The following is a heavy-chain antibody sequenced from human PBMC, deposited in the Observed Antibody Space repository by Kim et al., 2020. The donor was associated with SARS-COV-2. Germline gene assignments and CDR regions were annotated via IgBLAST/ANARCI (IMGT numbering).Heavy chain of an antibody. CDR3: ARGPPHKEWSWNAAPDTRIHGLDV. CDR1: GGSMSSYY. Sequence: SETLSLTCTVSGGSMSSYYWSWIRQPPGKGLEYIGYIYYSGSTNYNPSLKSRVTISVDTSKNQFSLKLRSVTAADTAVYYCARGPPHKEWSWNAAPDTRIHGLDVWGQGTTVIVSS. J-gene: IGHJ6*02. D-gene: IGHD6-13*01. CDR2: IYYSGST. V-gene: IGHV4-59*01.